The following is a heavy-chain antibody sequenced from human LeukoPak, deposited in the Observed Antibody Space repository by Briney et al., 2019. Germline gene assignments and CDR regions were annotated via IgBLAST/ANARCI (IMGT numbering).Heavy chain of an antibody. D-gene: IGHD6-19*01. CDR3: ARGNGSGWYYFDY. Sequence: PSETLSLTCVVYGGSFSGYYWSWIRQPPGKGLEWIGEINHSGSTNYNPSLKSRVTISVDTSKNQFSLKLSSVTAADTAVYYCARGNGSGWYYFDYWGQGTLVTVSS. J-gene: IGHJ4*02. CDR1: GGSFSGYY. V-gene: IGHV4-34*01. CDR2: INHSGST.